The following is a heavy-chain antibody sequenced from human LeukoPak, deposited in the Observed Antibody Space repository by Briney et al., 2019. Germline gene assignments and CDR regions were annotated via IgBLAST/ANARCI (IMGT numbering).Heavy chain of an antibody. D-gene: IGHD3-22*01. CDR3: ARDQSHDSSGTDAFDI. CDR2: IYYSGST. V-gene: IGHV4-30-4*01. CDR1: GGSISSGDYY. Sequence: SETLSLTCTVSGGSISSGDYYWSWIRQPPGKGLEWIGYIYYSGSTYYNPSLKSRVTISVDTSKNQFSLKLSSVTAADTAVYYCARDQSHDSSGTDAFDIWGQGTMATVSS. J-gene: IGHJ3*02.